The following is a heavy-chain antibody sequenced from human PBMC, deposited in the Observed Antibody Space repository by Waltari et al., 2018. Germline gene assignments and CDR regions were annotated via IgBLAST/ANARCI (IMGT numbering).Heavy chain of an antibody. D-gene: IGHD5-12*01. CDR1: GFTLTTYT. CDR3: AKDEGNRIAPTFGMDA. CDR2: MSGSGLI. J-gene: IGHJ6*02. Sequence: EFQLLEAGGGLAQPGGSLRLSCAASGFTLTTYTVNWVRQGPGKGVGWVSLMSGSGLIDYADSVKGRFTISRDNAKNTLYLEMNRLRVEDTAVYFCAKDEGNRIAPTFGMDAWGHGTTVLVS. V-gene: IGHV3-23*01.